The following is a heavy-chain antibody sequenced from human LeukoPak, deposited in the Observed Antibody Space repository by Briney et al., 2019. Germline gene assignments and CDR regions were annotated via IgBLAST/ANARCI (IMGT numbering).Heavy chain of an antibody. CDR2: IYLGDSDT. J-gene: IGHJ2*01. CDR3: ARRSIVAAGYDYWHFDL. V-gene: IGHV5-51*01. Sequence: RGESLKISCKGSGYNFPSYWIGWVRQMPGKGLEWMGIIYLGDSDTRYSPSFQGQVTISADKSISTAYLQWSSLKASDTAMYYCARRSIVAAGYDYWHFDLWGRGTLVTVSS. D-gene: IGHD6-13*01. CDR1: GYNFPSYW.